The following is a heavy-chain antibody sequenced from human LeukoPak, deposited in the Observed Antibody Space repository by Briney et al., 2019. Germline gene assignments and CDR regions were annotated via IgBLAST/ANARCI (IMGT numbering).Heavy chain of an antibody. CDR2: INEDGGER. D-gene: IGHD1-14*01. CDR1: EFTFDDYG. V-gene: IGHV3-7*01. CDR3: ARGGNLEN. Sequence: GGSLRLSCAASEFTFDDYGMSRVRQAPGKGLEWVANINEDGGERHYVDTVKGRFTISRDNAKNSLYLQMNSLRAEDTAVYYCARGGNLENWGRGTLVTVSS. J-gene: IGHJ4*02.